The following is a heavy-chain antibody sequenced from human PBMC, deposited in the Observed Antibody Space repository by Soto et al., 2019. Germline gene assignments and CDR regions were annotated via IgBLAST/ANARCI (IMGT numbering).Heavy chain of an antibody. CDR2: IYPGDSDT. CDR1: GNSCTSYW. V-gene: IGHV5-51*01. CDR3: ARRSYDSSGYYYPIGGAFDI. D-gene: IGHD3-22*01. Sequence: XESLRISCKGSGNSCTSYWVGWVLQMPGKGLEWMGIIYPGDSDTRYSPSFQGQVTISADKSISTAYLQWSSLKASDTATYYCARRSYDSSGYYYPIGGAFDIWGQRTMVTVSS. J-gene: IGHJ3*02.